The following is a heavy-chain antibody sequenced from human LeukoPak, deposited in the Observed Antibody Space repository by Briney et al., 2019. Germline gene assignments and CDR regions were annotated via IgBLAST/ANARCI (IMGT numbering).Heavy chain of an antibody. CDR3: ARDGYSGSSLFDY. CDR2: IHYSGST. V-gene: IGHV4-59*11. Sequence: SETLSLTCTVSGGSISSHFWSWIRQPPGKGLEWIGYIHYSGSTNYNPSLKSRVTISVDTSKNQFSLKLSSVTAADTAVYYCARDGYSGSSLFDYWGQGTLVTVST. J-gene: IGHJ4*02. D-gene: IGHD1-26*01. CDR1: GGSISSHF.